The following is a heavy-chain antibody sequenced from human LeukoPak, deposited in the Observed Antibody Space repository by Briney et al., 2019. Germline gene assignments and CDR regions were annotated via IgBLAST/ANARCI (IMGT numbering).Heavy chain of an antibody. V-gene: IGHV1-18*01. Sequence: ASVKVSCKASGYTFASYGISWVRKGPGQGLEWMGWISAYNGNTNYAQKLQARVTMTTDTSTSTAYMELRSLRSHDTAVCYCARDRRYVDWFPGDYWGQGTLVTVSS. CDR2: ISAYNGNT. D-gene: IGHD3-9*01. CDR1: GYTFASYG. J-gene: IGHJ4*02. CDR3: ARDRRYVDWFPGDY.